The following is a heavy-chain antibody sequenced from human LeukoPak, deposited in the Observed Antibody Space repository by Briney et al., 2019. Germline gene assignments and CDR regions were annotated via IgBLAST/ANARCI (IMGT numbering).Heavy chain of an antibody. CDR1: GFTVSSNY. CDR2: IYSGGST. D-gene: IGHD1-26*01. Sequence: GGSLRLSCAASGFTVSSNYMSWVRQAPGKGLEWVSVIYSGGSTYYADSVKGRFTISRDSSKNTLYLQMNSLRAEDTAVYYCARDFPPHGYSGSSRWGQGTLVTVSS. V-gene: IGHV3-53*01. J-gene: IGHJ4*02. CDR3: ARDFPPHGYSGSSR.